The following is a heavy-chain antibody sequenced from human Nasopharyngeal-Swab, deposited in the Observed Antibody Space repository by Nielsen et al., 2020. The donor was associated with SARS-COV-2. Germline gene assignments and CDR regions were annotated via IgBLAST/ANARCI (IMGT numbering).Heavy chain of an antibody. J-gene: IGHJ4*02. D-gene: IGHD2-21*01. CDR2: ISGSGGRT. V-gene: IGHV3-23*01. CDR3: ASRSLLSGGAFDY. Sequence: GESLKTSCAASRFTFSSYAMSWVRQAPGKGLEWVSAISGSGGRTYYGDSVKGRFTISRDNSKNTLYLQMNSLRADDTAVYYCASRSLLSGGAFDYWGQGTLVIVSS. CDR1: RFTFSSYA.